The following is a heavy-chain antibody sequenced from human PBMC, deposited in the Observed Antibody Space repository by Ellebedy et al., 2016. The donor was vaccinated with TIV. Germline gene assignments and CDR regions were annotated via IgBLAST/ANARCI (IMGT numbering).Heavy chain of an antibody. D-gene: IGHD3-10*01. V-gene: IGHV1-8*01. J-gene: IGHJ5*02. Sequence: ASVKVSCKASGYSFSTYDIHWVRQATGQGLEWMGWMNPKSGNTGYAQKFQGRVAMTRNTTSNTAYMELSGLRSEDTAVYFCAGGLSLGWFAPWGQGTLVTVSA. CDR1: GYSFSTYD. CDR3: AGGLSLGWFAP. CDR2: MNPKSGNT.